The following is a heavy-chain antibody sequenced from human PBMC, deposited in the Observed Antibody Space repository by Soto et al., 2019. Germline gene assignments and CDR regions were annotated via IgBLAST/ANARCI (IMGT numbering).Heavy chain of an antibody. D-gene: IGHD4-17*01. CDR1: GGSISSGGYS. CDR3: ARGTTTVTTFDY. J-gene: IGHJ4*02. Sequence: SETLSLTCAVSGGSISSGGYSWSWIRQPPGKGLECIGYIYHSGSTYYNPSLKSRVTISVDRSKNQLSLKLSSVTAADTAVYYCARGTTTVTTFDYWGQGTLVTVPS. V-gene: IGHV4-30-2*01. CDR2: IYHSGST.